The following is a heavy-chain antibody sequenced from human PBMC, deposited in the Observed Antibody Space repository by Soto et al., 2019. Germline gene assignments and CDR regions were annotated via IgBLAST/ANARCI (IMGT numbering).Heavy chain of an antibody. Sequence: QLQLQESGSGLVKPSQTLSLTCAVSGGSISSGGYSWSWIRQPPGKGLEWIGYIYHSGSTYYNPSLKSRVTISVDRSKNQFSLKLSSVTAADTAVYYCARGRRVTMVRGVQSDWYFDLWGRGTLVTVSS. D-gene: IGHD3-10*01. CDR2: IYHSGST. CDR1: GGSISSGGYS. J-gene: IGHJ2*01. CDR3: ARGRRVTMVRGVQSDWYFDL. V-gene: IGHV4-30-2*01.